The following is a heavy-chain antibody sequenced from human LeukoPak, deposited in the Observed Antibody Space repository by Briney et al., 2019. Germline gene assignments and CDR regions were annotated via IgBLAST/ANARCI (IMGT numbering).Heavy chain of an antibody. CDR2: IYYSGTT. V-gene: IGHV4-39*07. D-gene: IGHD2-15*01. CDR1: GGSISSSPYY. Sequence: SETLSLTCTVSGGSISSSPYYWGWIRQPPGKGLEWIGSIYYSGTTHYSPSLESRVTISVDTSKNQFSLKLSSVTAADTAVYYCARGVLGRRVHGRSWFDPWGQGTLVTVSS. CDR3: ARGVLGRRVHGRSWFDP. J-gene: IGHJ5*02.